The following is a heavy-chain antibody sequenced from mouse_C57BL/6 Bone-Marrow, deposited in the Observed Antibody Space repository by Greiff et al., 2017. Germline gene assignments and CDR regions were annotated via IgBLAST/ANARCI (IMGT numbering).Heavy chain of an antibody. Sequence: EVHLVESGGDLVKPGGSLKLSCAASGFTFSSYGMSWVRQTPDERLEWVATISSGGSYTYYPDSVKGRSTISRDKAKKTLYLQMSSLTSEDTAVYYCARHLCDYGLNYWGQGTSVTVSS. J-gene: IGHJ4*01. CDR1: GFTFSSYG. CDR3: ARHLCDYGLNY. D-gene: IGHD2-4*01. V-gene: IGHV5-6*01. CDR2: ISSGGSYT.